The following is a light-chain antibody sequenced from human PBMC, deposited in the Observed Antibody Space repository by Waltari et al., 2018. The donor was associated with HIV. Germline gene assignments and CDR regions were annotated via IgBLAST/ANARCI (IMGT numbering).Light chain of an antibody. Sequence: SSELTQDPAVSVALGQTVRITCQGDSLRSSYASWYQQKPGQAPVLVIYGKNNRPSGIPDRFSGSSSGNTASLVITGAQAEDEADYYCNSRDTSGNHVIFGGGTQLTVL. CDR3: NSRDTSGNHVI. CDR2: GKN. CDR1: SLRSSY. J-gene: IGLJ2*01. V-gene: IGLV3-19*01.